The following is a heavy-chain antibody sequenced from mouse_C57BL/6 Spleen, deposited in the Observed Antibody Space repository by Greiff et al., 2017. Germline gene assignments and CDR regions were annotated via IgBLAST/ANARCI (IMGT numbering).Heavy chain of an antibody. CDR2: IYPGAGDT. D-gene: IGHD1-1*01. J-gene: IGHJ3*01. CDR3: ARGGYYYGSSYSAWFAY. CDR1: GYAFRSYW. Sequence: QVQLKESGAELVKPGASVKISCKASGYAFRSYWMNWVKQRPGKGLERIGQIYPGAGDTNYNGKFKGKATLTADQSSSPAYMQLRSLTSEDSAVYFCARGGYYYGSSYSAWFAYWGQGTLVTVSA. V-gene: IGHV1-80*01.